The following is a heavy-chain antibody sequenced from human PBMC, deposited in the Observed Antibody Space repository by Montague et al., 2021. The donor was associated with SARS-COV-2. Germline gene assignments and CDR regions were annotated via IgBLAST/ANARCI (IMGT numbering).Heavy chain of an antibody. CDR2: VYYNGYT. Sequence: SETLSLTCTVSGDSISTYYWSWIRQPPRKGLEWIGLVYYNGYTNYNPSLKSRVTISVDTSKNQFSLRLSSVTAADTAVYFCARGGATYYYDTRGYVNAFDAGGQGTMVTVSS. CDR3: ARGGATYYYDTRGYVNAFDA. D-gene: IGHD3-22*01. CDR1: GDSISTYY. J-gene: IGHJ3*01. V-gene: IGHV4-59*01.